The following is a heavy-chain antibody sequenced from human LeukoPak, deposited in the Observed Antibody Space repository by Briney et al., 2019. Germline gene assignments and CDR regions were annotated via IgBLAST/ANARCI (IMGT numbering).Heavy chain of an antibody. J-gene: IGHJ6*03. CDR1: GFTFTGYY. CDR2: INPNNGDT. Sequence: ASVKVSCKASGFTFTGYYIHWVRQAPGQGLEWMGWINPNNGDTNYAQKFQGRVTMTRDTSISTAYMEMSRLRSDDTAVYYCARGLSGPYYYYYMDVWGKGTSVTVSS. V-gene: IGHV1-2*02. CDR3: ARGLSGPYYYYYMDV. D-gene: IGHD2-15*01.